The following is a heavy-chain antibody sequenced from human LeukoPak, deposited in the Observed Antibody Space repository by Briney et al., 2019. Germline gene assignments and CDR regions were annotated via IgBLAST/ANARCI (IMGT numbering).Heavy chain of an antibody. D-gene: IGHD3-3*01. Sequence: ASVKVSFKASGYTFTGYYMHWVRQAIGQGLEWMGWMNPNSGNTGYAQKFQGRVTITRNTSISTAYMELSSLRSEDTAVYYCARGHKNKLYYDFWSGYERALNWFDPWGQGTLVTVSS. CDR3: ARGHKNKLYYDFWSGYERALNWFDP. V-gene: IGHV1-8*03. CDR1: GYTFTGYY. CDR2: MNPNSGNT. J-gene: IGHJ5*02.